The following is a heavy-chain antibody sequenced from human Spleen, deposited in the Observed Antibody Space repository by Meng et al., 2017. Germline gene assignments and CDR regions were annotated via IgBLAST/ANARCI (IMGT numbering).Heavy chain of an antibody. CDR1: GFTFSSYW. J-gene: IGHJ1*01. D-gene: IGHD2-2*01. Sequence: GESLKISCAASGFTFSSYWMSWVRQAPGKGLEWVANIKQDGSEKYYVDSVKGRFTVSRDNVKNSLYLQMNSLRAEDTAVYYCARDSTRQWYHLWGQGTLVTVSS. CDR2: IKQDGSEK. V-gene: IGHV3-7*01. CDR3: ARDSTRQWYHL.